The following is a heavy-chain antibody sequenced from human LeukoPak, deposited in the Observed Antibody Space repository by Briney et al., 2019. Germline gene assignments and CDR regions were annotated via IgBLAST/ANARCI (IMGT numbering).Heavy chain of an antibody. CDR1: GFTFSRYS. J-gene: IGHJ5*02. Sequence: GGSLRLSCAASGFTFSRYSMNWVRQAPGKGLEWVSSISSSSSYIYYADSVKGRFTISRDNAKNSLYLQMNSLRAEDTAVYYCVGFGVVIPNWFDPWGQGTLVTVSS. V-gene: IGHV3-21*01. CDR3: VGFGVVIPNWFDP. CDR2: ISSSSSYI. D-gene: IGHD3-3*01.